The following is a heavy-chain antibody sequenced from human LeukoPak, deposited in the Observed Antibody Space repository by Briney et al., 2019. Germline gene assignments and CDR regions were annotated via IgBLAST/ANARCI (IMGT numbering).Heavy chain of an antibody. Sequence: SETLSLICTVSGASINNCWNWIRQPAGKGLEWIGHLYASGNTKYNPSLKTRVTMSVDTSKNQFSLTLYSMTAADTAVYYCATNYTAVSAFDSWGHGTRVTVSS. CDR2: LYASGNT. CDR1: GASINNC. CDR3: ATNYTAVSAFDS. D-gene: IGHD6-19*01. V-gene: IGHV4-4*07. J-gene: IGHJ4*01.